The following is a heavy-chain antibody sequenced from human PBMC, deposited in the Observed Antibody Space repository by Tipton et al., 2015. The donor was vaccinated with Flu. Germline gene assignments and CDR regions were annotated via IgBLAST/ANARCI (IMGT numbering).Heavy chain of an antibody. D-gene: IGHD5-24*01. CDR3: ARDPVRKDGYNLDQ. J-gene: IGHJ4*02. CDR1: GFTFNDYY. CDR2: IGPSGAPI. V-gene: IGHV3-11*04. Sequence: SLRLSCTASGFTFNDYYITWIRQAPGMGLEWVAHIGPSGAPIHYAESIKGRFTISRDNAKKSMYLQMDNLRAEDTAVYYCARDPVRKDGYNLDQWGQGTLVTVSS.